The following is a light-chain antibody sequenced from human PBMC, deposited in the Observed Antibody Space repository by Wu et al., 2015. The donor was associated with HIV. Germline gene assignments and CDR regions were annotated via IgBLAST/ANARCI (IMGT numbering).Light chain of an antibody. J-gene: IGKJ1*01. CDR1: QSVNSRY. CDR3: QQYNNWPPT. Sequence: EIVLTQSPGTLSLSPGEGATLSCRASQSVNSRYLAWYQQKPGQAPRLLIYGTSSRATGIPDRFSGSGSGTEFTLTISSLQSEDFAVYYCQQYNNWPPTFGQGTKVEIK. V-gene: IGKV3-20*01. CDR2: GTS.